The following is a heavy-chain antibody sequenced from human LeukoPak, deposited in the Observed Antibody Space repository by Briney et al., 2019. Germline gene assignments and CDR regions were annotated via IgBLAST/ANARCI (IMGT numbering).Heavy chain of an antibody. J-gene: IGHJ4*02. V-gene: IGHV4-59*08. CDR2: IHYSGST. Sequence: PSETLPLTCTVSGGSISSYYWSWIRQPPGKGLEWIGYIHYSGSTNYNPSLKSRVTISVDTSKNQFSLKLSSVTAADTAVYYCARQGGGEDYWGQGTLVTVSS. CDR3: ARQGGGEDY. CDR1: GGSISSYY. D-gene: IGHD2-21*01.